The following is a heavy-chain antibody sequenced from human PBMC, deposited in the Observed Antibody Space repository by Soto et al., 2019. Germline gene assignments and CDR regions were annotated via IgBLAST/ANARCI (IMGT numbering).Heavy chain of an antibody. CDR3: ARFSGSYTRGLDY. Sequence: EVQLVESGGGLVQPGGSLRLSCAASGFTFSDHYMDWVRQAPGKGLEWVGRSRNKANSYSTEYAASVKGRFTISRDESKNSLYLQRNSLKTEDTAVYYCARFSGSYTRGLDYWGQGTLVTVSS. CDR1: GFTFSDHY. V-gene: IGHV3-72*01. CDR2: SRNKANSYST. D-gene: IGHD1-26*01. J-gene: IGHJ4*02.